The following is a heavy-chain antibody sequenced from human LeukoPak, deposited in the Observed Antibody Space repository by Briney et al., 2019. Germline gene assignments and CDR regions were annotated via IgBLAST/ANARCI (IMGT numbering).Heavy chain of an antibody. CDR2: ISYDGSNK. D-gene: IGHD4-23*01. Sequence: GGSLRLSCAASGFTFSSYAMHWVRQAPGKGLEWVAVISYDGSNKYYADSVKGRFTISRDNSKNTLYLQMNSLRAEDTAVYYCADGGNSMDYYYYYGMDVWGQGTTVTVSS. V-gene: IGHV3-30-3*01. J-gene: IGHJ6*02. CDR3: ADGGNSMDYYYYYGMDV. CDR1: GFTFSSYA.